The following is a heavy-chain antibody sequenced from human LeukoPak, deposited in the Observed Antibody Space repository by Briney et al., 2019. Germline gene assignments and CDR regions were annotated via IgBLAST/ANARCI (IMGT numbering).Heavy chain of an antibody. V-gene: IGHV3-48*03. D-gene: IGHD3-10*01. CDR2: ISSSGSTM. J-gene: IGHJ5*02. CDR3: AGEWLDP. CDR1: GFTFSNYE. Sequence: SGGSLRLSCAASGFTFSNYEMNWVRQAPGKGLEWVSYISSSGSTMYYADSVKGRFTISRDNAKNSLYLQMNSLRAEDTAVYYCAGEWLDPWGQGTLVTVSS.